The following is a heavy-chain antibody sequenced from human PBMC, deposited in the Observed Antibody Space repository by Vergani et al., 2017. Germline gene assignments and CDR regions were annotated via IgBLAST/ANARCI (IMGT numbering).Heavy chain of an antibody. V-gene: IGHV3-30-3*01. CDR2: ISDDGSNK. Sequence: QVQLVESGGGVVQPGRSLRLSCAASGFTFSSYAMHWVRQAPGKGLEWVAVISDDGSNKYYADSVKGRFTISRDNSKNTLYLQMNSLRAEDTAVYYCARDPQYCSSTSCYNNYYYYMDVWGKGTTVTVSS. CDR3: ARDPQYCSSTSCYNNYYYYMDV. D-gene: IGHD2-2*02. CDR1: GFTFSSYA. J-gene: IGHJ6*03.